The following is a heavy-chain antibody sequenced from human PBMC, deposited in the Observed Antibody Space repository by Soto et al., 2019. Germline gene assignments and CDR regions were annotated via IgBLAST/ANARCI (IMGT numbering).Heavy chain of an antibody. V-gene: IGHV4-34*01. D-gene: IGHD6-13*01. CDR2: INHSGST. Sequence: QVQLQQWGAGLLKPSETLSLTCAVYGGFFSGYYWNWIRQPPGKGLEWIGEINHSGSTNYNPSLKSRVTISVDTSKNQFSLKLSSVTAADTAVYYCAGQQLGGQGDNWFDPWGQGTLVTVS. CDR1: GGFFSGYY. CDR3: AGQQLGGQGDNWFDP. J-gene: IGHJ5*02.